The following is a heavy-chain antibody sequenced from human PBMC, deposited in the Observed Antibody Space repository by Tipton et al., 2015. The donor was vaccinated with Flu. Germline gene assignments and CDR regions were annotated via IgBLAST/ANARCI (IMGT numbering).Heavy chain of an antibody. V-gene: IGHV4-34*01. CDR3: ARGSGYANTYFDS. CDR2: INDSGST. CDR1: GGSFSGYY. D-gene: IGHD5-12*01. Sequence: TLSLTCAVYGGSFSGYYWTWIRQPPGKRLEWIGEINDSGSTNYNPSPKSRVSMSVDTSKNQFSLRLKSVIAADTAVYYCARGSGYANTYFDSWGRGTLVTVSS. J-gene: IGHJ4*02.